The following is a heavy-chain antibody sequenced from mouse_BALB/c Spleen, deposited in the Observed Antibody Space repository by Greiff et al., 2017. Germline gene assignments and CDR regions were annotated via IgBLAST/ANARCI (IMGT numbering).Heavy chain of an antibody. D-gene: IGHD1-2*01. Sequence: VQLQQPGAELVRPGASVKLSCKASGYTFTSYWINWVKQRPGQGLEWIGNIYPSDSYTNYNQKFKDKATLTVDKSSSTAYMQLSSPTSEDSAVYYCTVTTANWFAYWGQGTLVTVSA. CDR3: TVTTANWFAY. CDR2: IYPSDSYT. CDR1: GYTFTSYW. J-gene: IGHJ3*01. V-gene: IGHV1-69*02.